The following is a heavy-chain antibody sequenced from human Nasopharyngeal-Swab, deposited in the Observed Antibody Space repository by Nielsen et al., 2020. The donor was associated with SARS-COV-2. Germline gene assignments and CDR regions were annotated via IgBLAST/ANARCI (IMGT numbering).Heavy chain of an antibody. Sequence: GGSLRLSCAASGFTFRSYGMHWVRQAPGKGLDWVAVISYDGTEKYADSVKGRFTISRDNAKNTLFLQMNSLRAGDTAVYYCARGGRGSQYYMDVWGKGTTVTVSS. D-gene: IGHD1-26*01. CDR3: ARGGRGSQYYMDV. CDR1: GFTFRSYG. J-gene: IGHJ6*03. V-gene: IGHV3-30*03. CDR2: ISYDGTEK.